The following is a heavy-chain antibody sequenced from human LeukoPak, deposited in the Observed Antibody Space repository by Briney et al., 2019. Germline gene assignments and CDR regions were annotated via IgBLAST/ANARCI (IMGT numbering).Heavy chain of an antibody. CDR2: IRSSGTI. CDR3: ARGRLLAY. J-gene: IGHJ4*02. Sequence: GGSLRLSCAASGFTFNNYEMNWVRPPPGKGREWVSYIRSSGTIYNQDTVKGRFTISRDNAKNSLYLQMNSLRAEDTAVYYCARGRLLAYWGQGTLVTVSS. V-gene: IGHV3-48*03. D-gene: IGHD2-15*01. CDR1: GFTFNNYE.